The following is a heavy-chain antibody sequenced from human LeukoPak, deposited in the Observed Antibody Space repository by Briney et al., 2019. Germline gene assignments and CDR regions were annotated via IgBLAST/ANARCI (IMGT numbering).Heavy chain of an antibody. Sequence: GGSLRLSCAASGFTFSVAWMSWVRQAPGKGLEWVGRIKSKTDGGTTDYAAPVKGRFTISRDDSKSIAYLQMNSLKTEDTAVYYCTRDGVVTAIFLDAFDIWGQGTMVTVSS. D-gene: IGHD2-21*02. CDR2: IKSKTDGGTT. J-gene: IGHJ3*02. CDR3: TRDGVVTAIFLDAFDI. V-gene: IGHV3-15*01. CDR1: GFTFSVAW.